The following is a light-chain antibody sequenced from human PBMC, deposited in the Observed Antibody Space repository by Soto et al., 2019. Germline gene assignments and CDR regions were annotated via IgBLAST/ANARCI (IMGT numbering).Light chain of an antibody. CDR3: QQYSHWPPIT. CDR2: GAS. J-gene: IGKJ5*01. Sequence: EIMMTQSPATLSVSPGERATLSCRASQSVNSNLAWYQQKPGQAPRLLIYGASTRATGIPARFSGSGSGTEFTLTISSLQSEDFAVYYCQQYSHWPPITFGQGTRLEIK. CDR1: QSVNSN. V-gene: IGKV3D-15*01.